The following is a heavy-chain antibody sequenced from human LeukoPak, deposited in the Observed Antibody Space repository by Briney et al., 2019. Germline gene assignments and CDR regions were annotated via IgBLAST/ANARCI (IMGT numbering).Heavy chain of an antibody. V-gene: IGHV1-46*01. CDR1: GYTFTSYY. CDR3: ARAADGSGYFSRCFDH. D-gene: IGHD3-22*01. CDR2: ISPNGGST. Sequence: GASVKVSCKASGYTFTSYYMHWVQQAPGQGLEWMGIISPNGGSTSYAQKFQGRVTMTRGTSTSTVYMELSSLRSEDTAVYYCARAADGSGYFSRCFDHWGQGALVTVSS. J-gene: IGHJ4*02.